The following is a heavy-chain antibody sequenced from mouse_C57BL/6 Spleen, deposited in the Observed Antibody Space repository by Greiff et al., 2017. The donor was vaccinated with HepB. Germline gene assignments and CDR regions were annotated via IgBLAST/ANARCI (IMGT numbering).Heavy chain of an antibody. CDR2: IHPNSGST. CDR1: GYTFTSYW. CDR3: ARGVYYDYDGGY. Sequence: QVQLQQPGAELVKPGASVKLSCKASGYTFTSYWMHWVKQRPGQGLEWIGMIHPNSGSTNYNEKFKSKATLTVDKSSSTAYMQLSSLTSEDSAVYYCARGVYYDYDGGYWGQGTTLTVSS. J-gene: IGHJ2*01. V-gene: IGHV1-64*01. D-gene: IGHD2-4*01.